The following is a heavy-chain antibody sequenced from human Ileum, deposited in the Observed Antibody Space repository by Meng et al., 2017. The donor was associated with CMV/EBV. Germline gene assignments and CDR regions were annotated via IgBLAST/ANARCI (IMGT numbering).Heavy chain of an antibody. CDR3: AKRRTGNFDY. CDR1: GFTFSSYA. V-gene: IGHV3-23*01. Sequence: GGSLRLSCAASGFTFSSYAMSGVRQAPGKGLEWVSAISGSGDGTYYADSVKGRFTISRDNSKTTLYLQMNSLRAEDTAVYYCAKRRTGNFDYWGQGTLVTVSS. CDR2: ISGSGDGT. D-gene: IGHD1-1*01. J-gene: IGHJ4*02.